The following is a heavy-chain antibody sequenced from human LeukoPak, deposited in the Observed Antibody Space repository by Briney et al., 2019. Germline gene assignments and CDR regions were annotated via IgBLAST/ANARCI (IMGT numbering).Heavy chain of an antibody. Sequence: GGSLRLSCAASGFTFNTFAMSWVRRAPGKGLQWVSSISVTSDTTYYADSVKGRFTISRDNSKNTLSLLMNSLRAEDTAVYYCAKDDMTGTPXDWFDSWGQGTLVTVSS. CDR2: ISVTSDTT. J-gene: IGHJ5*01. D-gene: IGHD2-15*01. CDR1: GFTFNTFA. V-gene: IGHV3-23*01. CDR3: AKDDMTGTPXDWFDS.